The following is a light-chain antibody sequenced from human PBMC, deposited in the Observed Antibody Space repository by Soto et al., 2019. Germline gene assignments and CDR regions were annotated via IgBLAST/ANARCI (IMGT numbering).Light chain of an antibody. CDR3: QQSYSTLSIT. Sequence: DIQMTQSPSSLSASVGDRVTITCRASQSISSYLNWYQQKPGKAPKLLIYAASSLQSGVPSRFSGSRSRTDFTLTISSLQPEDFATYYCQQSYSTLSITFGQGTRLEIK. J-gene: IGKJ5*01. CDR2: AAS. V-gene: IGKV1-39*01. CDR1: QSISSY.